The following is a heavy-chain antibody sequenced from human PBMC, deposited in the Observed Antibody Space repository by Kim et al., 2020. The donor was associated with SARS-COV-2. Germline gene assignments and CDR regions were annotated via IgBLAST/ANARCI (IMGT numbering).Heavy chain of an antibody. Sequence: GGSLRLSCAASGFSFSAYGMNWVRQAPGKGLEWISHINSGSTGIHYVDSVRRRFTIPRGDVRKSVFLEMNSLIYEDTPLFFCKTDSEGFQFFDLWD. V-gene: IGHV3-48*02. CDR3: KTDSEGFQFFDL. J-gene: IGHJ3*01. CDR2: INSGSTGI. CDR1: GFSFSAYG.